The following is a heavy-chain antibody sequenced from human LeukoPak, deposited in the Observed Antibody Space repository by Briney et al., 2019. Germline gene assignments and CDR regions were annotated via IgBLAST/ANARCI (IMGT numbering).Heavy chain of an antibody. J-gene: IGHJ3*02. V-gene: IGHV5-51*01. CDR3: ARGGVSYGSGNAFDI. CDR1: GYSFTSYW. CDR2: IYPGDSDT. Sequence: GESLKISCKGSGYSFTSYWIGWVRQMPGKGLEWMGIIYPGDSDTRYSPSFQGQVTISADKSISTAYLQWISLKASDTAMYYCARGGVSYGSGNAFDIWGQGTMVTVSS. D-gene: IGHD3-10*01.